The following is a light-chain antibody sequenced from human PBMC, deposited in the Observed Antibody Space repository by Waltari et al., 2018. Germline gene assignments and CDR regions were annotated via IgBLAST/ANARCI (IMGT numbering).Light chain of an antibody. CDR1: QSVGRS. CDR2: GSS. V-gene: IGKV3-20*01. CDR3: HHYVSLPGT. Sequence: EILLTQSPGTLSLSPGERATLSCRAGQSVGRSLAWYPQKPGQPPRLLIYGSSNRATGTPDRCSGGGSGTDFRLTISRLEPEDVAVDYCHHYVSLPGTFGQGTKVEIK. J-gene: IGKJ1*01.